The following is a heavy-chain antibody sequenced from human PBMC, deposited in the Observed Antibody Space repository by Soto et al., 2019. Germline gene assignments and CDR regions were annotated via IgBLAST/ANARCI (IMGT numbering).Heavy chain of an antibody. Sequence: GGSLRLSCAASGFTFNSYAMSWVRQAPGKGLEWVSAITVGSSHIYQPNSMKGRFTISRDDAKNSVYLQIDSLRDEDTALYYCSRSPEVGVRGAYWGQGTLVTVSS. CDR3: SRSPEVGVRGAY. V-gene: IGHV3-21*01. CDR1: GFTFNSYA. J-gene: IGHJ4*02. D-gene: IGHD3-16*01. CDR2: ITVGSSHI.